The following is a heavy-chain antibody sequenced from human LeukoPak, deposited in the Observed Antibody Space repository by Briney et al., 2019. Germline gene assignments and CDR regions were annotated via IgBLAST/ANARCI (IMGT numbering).Heavy chain of an antibody. CDR1: GFTFSSYS. J-gene: IGHJ4*02. D-gene: IGHD2-2*01. V-gene: IGHV3-21*04. CDR3: ARESVTSHGRGVFDY. Sequence: GGSLRLSCAASGFTFSSYSMNWVRQAPGKGLEWVSSISSSSSYIYYADSVKGRFTISRDNAKNSLYLQMNSLRAEDTAVYYCARESVTSHGRGVFDYWGQGTLVTVSS. CDR2: ISSSSSYI.